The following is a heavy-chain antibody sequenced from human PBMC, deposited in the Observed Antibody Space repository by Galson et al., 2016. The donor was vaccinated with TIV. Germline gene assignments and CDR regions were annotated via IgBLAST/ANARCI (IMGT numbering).Heavy chain of an antibody. CDR2: INPKDGDT. D-gene: IGHD1/OR15-1a*01. CDR1: GYSFSDYH. CDR3: EMTPGRTPYYYYGVDA. V-gene: IGHV1-2*02. Sequence: SVKVSCKASGYSFSDYHIHWVRQAPGQGLQWMGWINPKDGDTYYAQDFQGRVTMTRDTSFTTAYLEMNSLRADDTAVYFCEMTPGRTPYYYYGVDAWGHGTTVTVSS. J-gene: IGHJ6*02.